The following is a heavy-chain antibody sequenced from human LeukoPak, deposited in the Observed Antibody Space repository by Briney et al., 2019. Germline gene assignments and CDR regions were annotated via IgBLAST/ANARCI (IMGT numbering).Heavy chain of an antibody. Sequence: KPSETPSLTCSVSGGSLSSYYWRWIRQPARKGREWIGRIYTTGNTDYNPSLKSRVTMSVDTSKNQFSLNLSSVTAADTAVYYCARDARGWSGFDYWGQGTLVTVSS. V-gene: IGHV4-4*07. D-gene: IGHD3-3*01. J-gene: IGHJ4*02. CDR2: IYTTGNT. CDR3: ARDARGWSGFDY. CDR1: GGSLSSYY.